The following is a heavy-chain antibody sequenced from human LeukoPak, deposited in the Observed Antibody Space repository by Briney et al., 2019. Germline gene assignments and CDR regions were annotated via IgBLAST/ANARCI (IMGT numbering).Heavy chain of an antibody. D-gene: IGHD2/OR15-2a*01. CDR3: TTSGGTTTRFADY. CDR1: GFTFSNAW. J-gene: IGHJ4*02. V-gene: IGHV3-15*01. Sequence: GGSLRLSYAASGFTFSNAWMSWVRQAPGKGLEWVGRIISKVDGGTADYAAPVKGRFTISRDDSKNTVYLQMNSLKTEDTAVYYCTTSGGTTTRFADYWGQGNLVSVSS. CDR2: IISKVDGGTA.